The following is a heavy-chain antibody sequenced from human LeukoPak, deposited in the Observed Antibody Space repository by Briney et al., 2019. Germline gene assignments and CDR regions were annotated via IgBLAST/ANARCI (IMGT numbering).Heavy chain of an antibody. CDR2: INSDGSSI. V-gene: IGHV3-74*01. CDR1: GFTFSNNW. CDR3: ASSDWYAAFDL. D-gene: IGHD6-19*01. Sequence: GGSLRLSCAASGFTFSNNWMHWVRQAPGKGLVWVSRINSDGSSISYMDSVKGRFTISRDNAKKKLYLQMNSLRAEDMAVYYCASSDWYAAFDLWGRGTMVTVSS. J-gene: IGHJ3*01.